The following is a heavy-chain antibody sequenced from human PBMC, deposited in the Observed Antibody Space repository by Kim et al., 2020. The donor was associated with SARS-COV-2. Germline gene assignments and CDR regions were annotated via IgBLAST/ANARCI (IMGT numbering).Heavy chain of an antibody. CDR1: GFTFSDFG. V-gene: IGHV3-30*02. D-gene: IGHD5-12*01. Sequence: GGSLRLSCAASGFTFSDFGMHWLRQTPGKGLEWVAFILRDGSEVHYADSVKGRFTISRDNSKTSPFLQMNSLRAEDTAVYYCVRDGVATIAFFGYFDYW. CDR2: ILRDGSEV. J-gene: IGHJ4*01. CDR3: VRDGVATIAFFGYFDY.